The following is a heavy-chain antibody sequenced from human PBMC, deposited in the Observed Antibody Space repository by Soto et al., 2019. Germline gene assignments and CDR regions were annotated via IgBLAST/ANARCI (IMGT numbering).Heavy chain of an antibody. CDR1: GGSISSYY. V-gene: IGHV4-59*12. J-gene: IGHJ4*02. CDR2: IYYSGST. Sequence: PSETLSLTCTVSGGSISSYYWSWIRQPPGKGLEWIGYIYYSGSTYYNPSLKSRVTISVDTSKNQFSLKLSSVTAADTAVYYCARVPLYGSGSYYNDYWGQGTLVTVSS. D-gene: IGHD3-10*01. CDR3: ARVPLYGSGSYYNDY.